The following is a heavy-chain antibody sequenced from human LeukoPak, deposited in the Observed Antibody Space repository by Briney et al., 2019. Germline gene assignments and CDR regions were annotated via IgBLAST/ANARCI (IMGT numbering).Heavy chain of an antibody. CDR2: ISAYNGNT. CDR3: ARDGRQWVPLNWFDP. Sequence: ASVKVSCKASGYTFTSYGISWVRQAPGQGLEWMGWISAYNGNTNYAQNFQGRITFTTDTYTSTAYMDLTSLRFDDTAVYYCARDGRQWVPLNWFDPWGQGTLVIVSS. V-gene: IGHV1-18*01. CDR1: GYTFTSYG. D-gene: IGHD6-19*01. J-gene: IGHJ5*02.